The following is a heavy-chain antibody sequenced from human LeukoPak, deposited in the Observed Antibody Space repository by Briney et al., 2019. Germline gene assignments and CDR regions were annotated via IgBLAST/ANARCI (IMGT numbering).Heavy chain of an antibody. V-gene: IGHV3-30*02. J-gene: IGHJ4*02. Sequence: GGSLRLSCAASGFTFSTYGMHWVRQAPGKGLEWVAVIWPDGSSKYYADFVKGRFTISRDNSKNTLYLEMNSLRDEDTAVYYCAKCLTYGDPCFDFWGQGTLVTVSS. CDR2: IWPDGSSK. CDR3: AKCLTYGDPCFDF. CDR1: GFTFSTYG. D-gene: IGHD2-8*01.